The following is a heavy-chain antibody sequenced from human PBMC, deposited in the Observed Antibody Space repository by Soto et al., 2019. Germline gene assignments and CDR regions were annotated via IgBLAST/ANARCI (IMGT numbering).Heavy chain of an antibody. J-gene: IGHJ4*02. CDR2: ISAYNGNT. V-gene: IGHV1-18*01. Sequence: QVQLVQSGAEVKKPGASVKVSCKASGYTFTSYGISWVRQAPGQGLEWMGWISAYNGNTNYAQKLQGRVTMTTDTSTSTAYMELRSLRSDDTAVYYCARDRSDYDYVWGSYRSHYFDYWGQGTLVTVSS. CDR1: GYTFTSYG. CDR3: ARDRSDYDYVWGSYRSHYFDY. D-gene: IGHD3-16*02.